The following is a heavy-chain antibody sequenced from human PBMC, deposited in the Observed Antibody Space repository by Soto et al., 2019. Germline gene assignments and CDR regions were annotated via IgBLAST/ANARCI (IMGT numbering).Heavy chain of an antibody. CDR3: SHGYTQYFES. D-gene: IGHD5-18*01. CDR2: IKSESAGGTT. Sequence: PGGSLRLSCAVSGFTLSDVWMNWVRQAPGKGPEWVGLIKSESAGGTTEYAAPVKGRFTISRDDSENTLYLQMNSPETEDTAVYYCSHGYTQYFESWGQGTLVTVSS. J-gene: IGHJ4*02. V-gene: IGHV3-15*07. CDR1: GFTLSDVW.